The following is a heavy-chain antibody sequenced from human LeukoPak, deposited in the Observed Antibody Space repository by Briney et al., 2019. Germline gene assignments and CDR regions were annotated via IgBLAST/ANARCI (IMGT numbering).Heavy chain of an antibody. CDR1: GFTFSSFG. J-gene: IGHJ4*02. V-gene: IGHV3-33*01. CDR3: VRGVGVSRFNYLDS. Sequence: PGWSLRLSCAASGFTFSSFGMHWVRQAPGKGLEWVAVIWYDASNKYYSESVKGRFTISRDNSKNTLYLQMNSLRDDDTAVYYCVRGVGVSRFNYLDSWGQGTLVIVSS. CDR2: IWYDASNK. D-gene: IGHD6-13*01.